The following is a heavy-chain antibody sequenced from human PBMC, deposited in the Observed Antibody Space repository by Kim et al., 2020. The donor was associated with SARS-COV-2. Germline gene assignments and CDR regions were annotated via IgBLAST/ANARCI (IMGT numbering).Heavy chain of an antibody. CDR1: GYSFTSYW. J-gene: IGHJ3*02. D-gene: IGHD4-17*01. V-gene: IGHV5-51*01. CDR2: IYPGDSDT. CDR3: ARGVQIDYGGNIDAFDI. Sequence: GESLKISCKGSGYSFTSYWIGWVRQMPGKGLEWMGIIYPGDSDTRYSPSFQGQVTISADKSISTAYLQWSSLKASDTAMYYCARGVQIDYGGNIDAFDIWGQGTMVTVSS.